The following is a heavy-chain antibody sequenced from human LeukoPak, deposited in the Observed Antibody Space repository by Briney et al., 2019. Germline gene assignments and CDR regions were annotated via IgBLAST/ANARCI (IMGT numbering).Heavy chain of an antibody. J-gene: IGHJ4*02. Sequence: PGGSLRLSCAASGFTFSSYAMSWVRQAPGKGLEWVSAISDSGGGTYYADSVKGRFTISRDNAKNSLYLQMNSLRAEDTAVYYCAWGGMAAFDSWGQGTLVTVSS. CDR2: ISDSGGGT. CDR3: AWGGMAAFDS. V-gene: IGHV3-23*01. CDR1: GFTFSSYA. D-gene: IGHD3-16*01.